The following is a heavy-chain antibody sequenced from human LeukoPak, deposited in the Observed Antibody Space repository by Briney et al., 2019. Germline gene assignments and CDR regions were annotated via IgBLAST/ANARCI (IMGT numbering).Heavy chain of an antibody. V-gene: IGHV3-30*02. CDR2: IRYDGSNK. D-gene: IGHD5-18*01. J-gene: IGHJ4*02. CDR1: RFTFSTYG. Sequence: GGSLRLSCAASRFTFSTYGMHWVRQAPGKGLEWVAFIRYDGSNKYYADSVKGRFTISRDNSKNTLYLQMNSLRAEDTAVYYCAKRLSRYSYGFLPDYWGQGTLVTVSS. CDR3: AKRLSRYSYGFLPDY.